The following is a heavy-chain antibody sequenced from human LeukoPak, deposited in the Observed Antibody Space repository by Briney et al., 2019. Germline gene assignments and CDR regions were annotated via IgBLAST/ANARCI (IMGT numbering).Heavy chain of an antibody. J-gene: IGHJ3*02. D-gene: IGHD2-2*01. CDR2: IYYSGST. CDR1: GGSISSYY. Sequence: SETLSLTCTVSGGSISSYYWSWIRQPPGKGLEWIGYIYYSGSTNYNPSLKSRVTISADTSKNQFSLKLSSVTAADTAVYYCARKYGGDAFDIWGQGTMVTVSS. V-gene: IGHV4-59*01. CDR3: ARKYGGDAFDI.